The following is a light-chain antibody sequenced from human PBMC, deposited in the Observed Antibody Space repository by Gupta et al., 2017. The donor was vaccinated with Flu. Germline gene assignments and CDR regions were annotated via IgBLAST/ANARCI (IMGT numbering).Light chain of an antibody. V-gene: IGLV2-14*01. CDR3: STYTRRSMVV. CDR1: SSDVGGYNS. CDR2: EVS. Sequence: QSALTQPASVSGSPGPSITISCTGTSSDVGGYNSVSWYQQHPGKAPKLMIYEVSNRPSGYCHRCSGSKSGHKHPIPISGLQAEDEAEKYCSTYTRRSMVVVGGGTRLSVL. J-gene: IGLJ2*01.